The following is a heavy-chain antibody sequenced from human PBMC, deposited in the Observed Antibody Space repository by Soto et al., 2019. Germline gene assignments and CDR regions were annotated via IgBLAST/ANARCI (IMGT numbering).Heavy chain of an antibody. CDR2: LYFIGNT. Sequence: PSETMSLTCPVSGDSISSSRYYWGWLRQPPGKGLEWIGSLYFIGNTYYNPSLKSRLTISVDTSKNTLYLQMNSLRAEDTAVYYCAKDLSDYDSSGPEAFQHWGQGTLVTVSS. CDR3: AKDLSDYDSSGPEAFQH. CDR1: GDSISSSRYY. J-gene: IGHJ1*01. D-gene: IGHD3-22*01. V-gene: IGHV4-39*07.